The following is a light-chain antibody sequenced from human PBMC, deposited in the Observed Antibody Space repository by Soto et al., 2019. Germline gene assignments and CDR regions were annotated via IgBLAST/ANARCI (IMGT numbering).Light chain of an antibody. V-gene: IGLV2-8*01. CDR2: EVN. CDR3: SSYAGINNLGV. CDR1: SSDVGGYKY. Sequence: QSALTQPPSASGSPGQSVTISCTGTSSDVGGYKYVSWYQQHPGKAPKLMIFEVNKRPPGVPDRFSGSKSGNTASRTVSGLQAEDEADYYCSSYAGINNLGVFGPGTKLTVL. J-gene: IGLJ1*01.